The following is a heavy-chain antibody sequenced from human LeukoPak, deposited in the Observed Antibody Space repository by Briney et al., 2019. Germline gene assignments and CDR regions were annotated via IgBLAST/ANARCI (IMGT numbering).Heavy chain of an antibody. V-gene: IGHV3-30*04. CDR3: ARDRLHGSGSYSAFSAFDY. Sequence: GGSLRLSCAASGFSFSNYAMHWVRQAPGKGLEWVAVISYDGSNKYYADSVKGRFTISRDNSKNTLYLQMNSLRAEDTAVYYCARDRLHGSGSYSAFSAFDYWGQRTLVTVSS. CDR2: ISYDGSNK. D-gene: IGHD3-10*01. CDR1: GFSFSNYA. J-gene: IGHJ4*02.